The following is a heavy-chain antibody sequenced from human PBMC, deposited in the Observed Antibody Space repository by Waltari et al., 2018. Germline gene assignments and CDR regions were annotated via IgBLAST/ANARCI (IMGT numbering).Heavy chain of an antibody. CDR3: ARRPACSGGTCAFDY. J-gene: IGHJ4*02. CDR2: ISGGSATK. CDR1: GFTFSDHY. Sequence: VQLVESGGGLVQPGGSLRLSCAVSGFTFSDHYLDWVRQAPGKGLEWVSSISGGSATKHDAESVKGRFTISRDNSRNTLYLQMSSLRVDDTAVYYCARRPACSGGTCAFDYWGQGTLVTVSS. V-gene: IGHV3-11*01. D-gene: IGHD2-15*01.